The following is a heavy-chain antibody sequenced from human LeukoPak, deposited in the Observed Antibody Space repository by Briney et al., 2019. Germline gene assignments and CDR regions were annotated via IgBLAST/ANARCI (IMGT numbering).Heavy chain of an antibody. CDR2: TRYDESNK. V-gene: IGHV3-30*02. CDR3: AKDRSGSYSQGLDY. Sequence: GGSLRLSCTASGFIFSSYGMHWVRQAPGKGLGWVAFTRYDESNKYYADSVKGRFTISRDNSKNTLYLQMNSLRAEDTAVYHCAKDRSGSYSQGLDYWGRGTLVTVSS. J-gene: IGHJ4*02. D-gene: IGHD1-26*01. CDR1: GFIFSSYG.